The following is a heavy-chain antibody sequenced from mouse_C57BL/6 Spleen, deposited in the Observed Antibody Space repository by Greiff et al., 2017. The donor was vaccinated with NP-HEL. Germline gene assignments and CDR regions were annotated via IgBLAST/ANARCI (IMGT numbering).Heavy chain of an antibody. CDR3: ARSPYDYYYFDY. CDR1: GYTFTSYG. J-gene: IGHJ2*01. CDR2: IYPRSGNT. Sequence: VQLQQSGAELARPGASVKLSCKASGYTFTSYGISWVKQRTGQGLEWIGEIYPRSGNTYYNEKFKGKATLTADKSSSTAYMELRSLTSEDSAVYFCARSPYDYYYFDYWGQGTTLTVSS. D-gene: IGHD2-4*01. V-gene: IGHV1-81*01.